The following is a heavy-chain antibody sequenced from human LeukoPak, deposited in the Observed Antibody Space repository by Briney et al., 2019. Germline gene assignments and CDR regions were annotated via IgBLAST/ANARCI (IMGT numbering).Heavy chain of an antibody. CDR2: IYYSGTT. J-gene: IGHJ4*02. CDR3: ARMTTVITRIY. CDR1: GGSISSSSYF. D-gene: IGHD4-11*01. Sequence: PSETLSLTCTVYGGSISSSSYFWGWIRQPPGKGMEWIGNIYYSGTTYYNPSLKSRITISIDTSKNQFSLRVSSVTAADTAVYYCARMTTVITRIYWGQGTLVTVSS. V-gene: IGHV4-39*01.